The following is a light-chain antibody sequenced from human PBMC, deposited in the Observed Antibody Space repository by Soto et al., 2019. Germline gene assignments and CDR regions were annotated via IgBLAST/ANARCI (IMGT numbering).Light chain of an antibody. CDR1: QSVSSSY. CDR3: HHYRTS. V-gene: IGKV3-20*01. J-gene: IGKJ4*01. Sequence: EIVLTQSPGTLSLSPGERATLSCRASQSVSSSYLAWYQQKPGQAPRQLIYGASSRATGIPDRFSGSGSGTDFTLTITRLEPEDFSLYYCHHYRTSFGGGTRVEIK. CDR2: GAS.